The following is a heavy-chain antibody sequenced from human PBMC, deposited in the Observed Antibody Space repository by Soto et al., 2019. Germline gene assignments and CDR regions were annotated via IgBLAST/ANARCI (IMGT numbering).Heavy chain of an antibody. CDR3: TGITWFRGMDV. CDR2: TYYKSKWNN. D-gene: IGHD3-10*01. J-gene: IGHJ6*02. CDR1: GDSVSSNSAA. Sequence: QMQLQQSGPGLVKPSQTLSLTCAISGDSVSSNSAAWNWISQSPSRGLEWLGRTYYKSKWNNDYALSVKSRITITPDTSKNQFSLHLYSVTPEDTAVYYCTGITWFRGMDVWGQGTPVTVSS. V-gene: IGHV6-1*01.